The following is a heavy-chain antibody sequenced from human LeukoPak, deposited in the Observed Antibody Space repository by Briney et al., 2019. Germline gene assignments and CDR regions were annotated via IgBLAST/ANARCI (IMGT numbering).Heavy chain of an antibody. V-gene: IGHV4-34*01. J-gene: IGHJ4*02. CDR1: GGSFSGYY. D-gene: IGHD3-22*01. Sequence: SETLPLTCAVYGGSFSGYYWSWIRQPPGKGLEWIGEINHSGSTNYNPSLKRRVTISLDTSKNQFSLKLRSVTAADTAVYYCARLAGVYYYDSSGYYRNRGQGTLVTVSS. CDR2: INHSGST. CDR3: ARLAGVYYYDSSGYYRN.